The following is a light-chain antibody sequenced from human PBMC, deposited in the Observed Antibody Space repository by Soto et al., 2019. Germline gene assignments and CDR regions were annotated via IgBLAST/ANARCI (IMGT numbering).Light chain of an antibody. J-gene: IGKJ1*01. V-gene: IGKV1-39*01. CDR3: QQYYTYPWT. Sequence: DIQMTQSPSSLSASVGDRVTITCRASQSISSYLNWYQQKPGKAPKLLIYAASSLQSGVPSRFSGSGSGTDFTLTISSLHPDDFATYYCQQYYTYPWTFGPGTKVEIK. CDR2: AAS. CDR1: QSISSY.